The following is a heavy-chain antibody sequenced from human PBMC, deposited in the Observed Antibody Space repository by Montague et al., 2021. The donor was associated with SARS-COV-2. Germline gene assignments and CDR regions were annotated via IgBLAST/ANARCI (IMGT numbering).Heavy chain of an antibody. V-gene: IGHV4-34*01. CDR3: ARATGPRSITLFGVIISGHVFDI. J-gene: IGHJ3*02. Sequence: SETLSLTCTVYGGSFSGYYWSWIRKPPGKGMKWIGEISHHASTDYKPSLKSRSSISVDTSKNQFSLKLSSVTASDTAVYYCARATGPRSITLFGVIISGHVFDIWGQGTMVTVSS. CDR2: ISHHAST. CDR1: GGSFSGYY. D-gene: IGHD3-3*01.